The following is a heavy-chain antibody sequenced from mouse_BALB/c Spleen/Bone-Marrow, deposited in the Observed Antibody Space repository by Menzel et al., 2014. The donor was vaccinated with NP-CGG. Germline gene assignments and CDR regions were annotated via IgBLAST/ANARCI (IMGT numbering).Heavy chain of an antibody. CDR2: IYPGDGDT. Sequence: VHLVESGAELVRPGSSVKISCKASGYAFSVYWMNWVKQRPGQGLEWIGQIYPGDGDTNYNGKFKGRATLTADKSSNTGYMQVSSLTSEDSAVYFCARGGISVDYWGQGTTLTVSS. CDR3: ARGGISVDY. CDR1: GYAFSVYW. V-gene: IGHV1-80*01. J-gene: IGHJ2*01.